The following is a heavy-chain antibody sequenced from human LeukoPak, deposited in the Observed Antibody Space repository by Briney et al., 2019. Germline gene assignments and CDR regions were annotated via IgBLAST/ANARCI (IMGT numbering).Heavy chain of an antibody. CDR1: GYTFTSYD. V-gene: IGHV1-8*01. CDR3: ARGHPKTGYRRPRVLYYFDY. Sequence: ASVKVSCKASGYTFTSYDINWVRQATGQGLEWMGWMNPNSGNTGYAQKFQGRVTMTRNTSISTAYMELSSLRSEDTAVYYCARGHPKTGYRRPRVLYYFDYWGQGTLVTVSS. D-gene: IGHD3-9*01. CDR2: MNPNSGNT. J-gene: IGHJ4*02.